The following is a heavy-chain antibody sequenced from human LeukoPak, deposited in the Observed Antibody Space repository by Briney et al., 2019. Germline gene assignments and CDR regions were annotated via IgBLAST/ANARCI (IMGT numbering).Heavy chain of an antibody. Sequence: PGGSLRLSCAASGFTFSSYAMSWVRQAPGKGLEWVSAISGSGGSTYYADSVKGRFTISRDNSKNTLYLQMNSLRAEDTAVYYCAKDLLGRGYSITYGMDVWGQGTTVTVSS. J-gene: IGHJ6*02. V-gene: IGHV3-23*01. D-gene: IGHD6-13*01. CDR2: ISGSGGST. CDR1: GFTFSSYA. CDR3: AKDLLGRGYSITYGMDV.